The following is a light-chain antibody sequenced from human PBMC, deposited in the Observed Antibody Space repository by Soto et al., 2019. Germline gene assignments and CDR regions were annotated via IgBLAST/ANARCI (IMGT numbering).Light chain of an antibody. Sequence: QSVLTQPPSVSAAPGQQVTISCSGSSSKIGNNFVSWYQQLPGTAPKLRIYDNNKRPSGIPDRFSGSKSGTSATLAITGLQTGDEADYYCGTWDSSLSAGVFGGGTKLTVL. CDR1: SSKIGNNF. V-gene: IGLV1-51*01. J-gene: IGLJ3*02. CDR3: GTWDSSLSAGV. CDR2: DNN.